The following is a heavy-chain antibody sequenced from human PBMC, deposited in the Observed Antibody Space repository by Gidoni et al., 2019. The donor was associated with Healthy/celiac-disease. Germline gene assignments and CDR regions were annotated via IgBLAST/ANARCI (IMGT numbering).Heavy chain of an antibody. D-gene: IGHD6-19*01. Sequence: QVQLQQWGAGLLTPSETLSLTCAVYGGSFRGYYLSWISQPPGKGLEWIGEINQSGSTNYNPSLKSRVTKSVDTSKNQFSLKLSSVTAADTAVYYCARGSGSSGWYVPPVVRGVYFDYWGQGTLVTVSS. V-gene: IGHV4-34*01. J-gene: IGHJ4*02. CDR2: INQSGST. CDR3: ARGSGSSGWYVPPVVRGVYFDY. CDR1: GGSFRGYY.